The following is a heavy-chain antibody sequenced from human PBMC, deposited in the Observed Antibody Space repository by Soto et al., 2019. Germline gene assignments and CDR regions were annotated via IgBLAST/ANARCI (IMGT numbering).Heavy chain of an antibody. CDR1: GSTFSDYG. Sequence: PGGSLRLSCAASGSTFSDYGMHWVRQAPGKGLEWLGFTSGDESKKYYADSVKGRFTISRDNSKNTLYLQMNSLRAEDTAMYYCAKDSGLWSPGDYWAQGTPVTVSS. J-gene: IGHJ4*02. CDR2: TSGDESKK. CDR3: AKDSGLWSPGDY. V-gene: IGHV3-30*18. D-gene: IGHD3-10*01.